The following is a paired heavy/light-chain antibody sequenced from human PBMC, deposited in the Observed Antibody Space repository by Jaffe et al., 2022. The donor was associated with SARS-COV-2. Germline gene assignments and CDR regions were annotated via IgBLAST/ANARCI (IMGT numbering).Light chain of an antibody. CDR2: DVS. V-gene: IGLV2-14*01. J-gene: IGLJ3*02. Sequence: QSALTQPASVSGSPGQSITISCTGTSSDVGAYDYVSWYKQHPGKAPQLMIYDVSNRPSGVSYRFSGSKSGNTASLSISGLQAEDEADYYCSSYTSSSTWVFGGGTKVTAL. CDR1: SSDVGAYDY. CDR3: SSYTSSSTWV.
Heavy chain of an antibody. D-gene: IGHD1-26*01. CDR3: ARRRDGSSLRDY. CDR1: GGSISSSSYH. J-gene: IGHJ4*02. Sequence: QLQLQESGPGLVKPSETLSLTCTVSGGSISSSSYHWGWIRQPPGKGLEWIGTIFDTGTTSYNPSLETRVTISVDTSRNQFSLKLSSVTAADTAVYYCARRRDGSSLRDYWGQGTLVTVSS. V-gene: IGHV4-39*01. CDR2: IFDTGTT.